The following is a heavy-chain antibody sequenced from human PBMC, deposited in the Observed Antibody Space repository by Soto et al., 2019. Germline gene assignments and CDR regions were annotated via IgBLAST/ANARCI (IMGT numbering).Heavy chain of an antibody. D-gene: IGHD3-10*01. Sequence: TSEILSLTCTVSGGSISGYFWNWIRQPPGKGLEWIGYMSYTGDTNYNPSLTSRVSISVDTSKNQFSLNLNSVTAADTAVYYCARADTTIVPLAQWGQGPLVTVS. V-gene: IGHV4-59*01. J-gene: IGHJ4*02. CDR3: ARADTTIVPLAQ. CDR2: MSYTGDT. CDR1: GGSISGYF.